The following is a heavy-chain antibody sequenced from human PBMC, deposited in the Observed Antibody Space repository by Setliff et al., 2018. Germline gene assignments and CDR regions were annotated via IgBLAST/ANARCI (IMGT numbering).Heavy chain of an antibody. V-gene: IGHV3-21*06. J-gene: IGHJ4*02. CDR3: ARRTAMAGTPRLYFDY. D-gene: IGHD6-19*01. CDR1: GLTLTPYT. CDR2: ISDTSAFI. Sequence: GGSLRLSCAASGLTLTPYTMTWVRQAPGKGPEWVSSISDTSAFIYYADSVKGRFTISRDNAKNTLYLQMNSLRADDTAVYYCARRTAMAGTPRLYFDYWGQGTLVTVSS.